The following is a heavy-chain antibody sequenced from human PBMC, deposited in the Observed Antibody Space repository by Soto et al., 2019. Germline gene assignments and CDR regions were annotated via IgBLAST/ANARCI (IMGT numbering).Heavy chain of an antibody. D-gene: IGHD2-8*02. CDR1: GTSISSSYW. CDR2: MYHSGIT. Sequence: QVQLQQSGSGLVRPSGTLSLTCVVSGTSISSSYWWTWVRQAPGKGLEWIGEMYHSGITNYNPSLXSXVXMPXHKSNHQFSLKLTYVTAADTAIYYCATLPPRIVVVVSPITTWGQGTPVTVSS. CDR3: ATLPPRIVVVVSPITT. V-gene: IGHV4-4*02. J-gene: IGHJ5*02.